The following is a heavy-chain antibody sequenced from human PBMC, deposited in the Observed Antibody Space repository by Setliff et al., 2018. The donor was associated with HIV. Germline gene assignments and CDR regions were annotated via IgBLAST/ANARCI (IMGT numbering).Heavy chain of an antibody. V-gene: IGHV4-34*01. CDR1: GGSFSGYY. D-gene: IGHD6-19*01. Sequence: KASETSSLTCAVYGGSFSGYYWNWIRQSPGKGLEWIGEMNHSGNTNYNPSLKSRVTISMDMSKNQFSLNLASMTAADTAVYYCARGAGQWLRLVQGDSVAYFDFWGQGMLVTVSS. CDR2: MNHSGNT. J-gene: IGHJ4*02. CDR3: ARGAGQWLRLVQGDSVAYFDF.